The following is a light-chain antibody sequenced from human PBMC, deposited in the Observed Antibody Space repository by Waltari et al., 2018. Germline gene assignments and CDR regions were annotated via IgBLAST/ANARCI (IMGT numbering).Light chain of an antibody. CDR1: SSDVGGYNY. CDR3: TSYTSSITYV. J-gene: IGLJ1*01. V-gene: IGLV2-14*01. CDR2: EVK. Sequence: QSPLTQPAPVSGSPGQSITIPSTGTSSDVGGYNYVSWYQQHPGKAPKLMIYEVKNRPSGVSDRFSGSKSDNTASLTISGLQAEDEADYYCTSYTSSITYVFGTGTKVTVL.